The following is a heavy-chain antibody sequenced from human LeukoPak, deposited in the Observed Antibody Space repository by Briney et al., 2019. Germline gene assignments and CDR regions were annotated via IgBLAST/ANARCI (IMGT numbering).Heavy chain of an antibody. J-gene: IGHJ3*02. CDR2: SYYSGST. V-gene: IGHV4-59*01. CDR1: GGSITHYY. D-gene: IGHD1-26*01. CDR3: ATTTSGGDAFDI. Sequence: TSETLSLTCTVSGGSITHYYWTWIRQPPGKTLEWIGYSYYSGSTKYNPSLKSRVAISVDTSNNQFSLNLRSVTAADTAVYYCATTTSGGDAFDIWGQGTMVTVSS.